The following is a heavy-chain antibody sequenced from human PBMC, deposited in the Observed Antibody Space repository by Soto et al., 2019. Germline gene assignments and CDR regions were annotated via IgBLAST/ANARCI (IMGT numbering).Heavy chain of an antibody. CDR1: GGSIGSYY. Sequence: SVTLPLTCTVSGGSIGSYYWSWIRQPPGKGLEWIGYIYYSGSTNYNPSLKSRVTISVDTSKNQFSLKLSSVTAADTAVYYCARHHDYWGQGTLVTVSS. CDR2: IYYSGST. CDR3: ARHHDY. V-gene: IGHV4-59*08. J-gene: IGHJ4*02.